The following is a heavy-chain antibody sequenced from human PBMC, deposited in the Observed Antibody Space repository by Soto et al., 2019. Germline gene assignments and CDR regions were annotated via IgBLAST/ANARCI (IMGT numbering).Heavy chain of an antibody. CDR3: ARDPVLRYFDWLWDDAFDI. Sequence: EVQLVESGGGLVQPGGSLRLSCAASGFTFSSYWMSWVRQAPGKGLEWVANIKQDGSEKYYVDSVKGRFTISRDNAKNSLYLQMNSLRAEDTAVYYCARDPVLRYFDWLWDDAFDIWGQGTMVTVSS. V-gene: IGHV3-7*04. D-gene: IGHD3-9*01. CDR2: IKQDGSEK. CDR1: GFTFSSYW. J-gene: IGHJ3*02.